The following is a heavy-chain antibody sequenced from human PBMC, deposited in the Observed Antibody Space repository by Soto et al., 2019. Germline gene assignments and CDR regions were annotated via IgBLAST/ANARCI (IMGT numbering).Heavy chain of an antibody. J-gene: IGHJ6*02. CDR2: ISDDGDNK. CDR3: ARGTTTSSFSAMDV. Sequence: QVQLVESGGGVVQPGRSLRLSCAASGFTFSYHALNWVSQAPGKGLEWVAVISDDGDNKYIAESVKGRFTSSRYNAKNTVSLQMNSPRAEDTAMYFCARGTTTSSFSAMDVWGQGTTVTASS. D-gene: IGHD1-1*01. V-gene: IGHV3-30-3*01. CDR1: GFTFSYHA.